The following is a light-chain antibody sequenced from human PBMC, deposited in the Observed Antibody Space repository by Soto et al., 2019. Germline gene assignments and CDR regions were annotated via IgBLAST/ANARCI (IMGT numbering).Light chain of an antibody. J-gene: IGLJ1*01. CDR2: EVT. Sequence: QSALTQPAYVSGSPGQSITISCTGTSSDVGRYNSVSWYQQHPGKAPKLMIYEVTNRPSGVSNRFSGSKSGNTASLTISGLQAEDEADYYCNSYTSSVAYVSGPGTKLTVL. CDR3: NSYTSSVAYV. V-gene: IGLV2-14*01. CDR1: SSDVGRYNS.